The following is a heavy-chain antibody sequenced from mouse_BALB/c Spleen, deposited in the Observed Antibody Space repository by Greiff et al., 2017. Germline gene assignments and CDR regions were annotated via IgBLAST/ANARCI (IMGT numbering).Heavy chain of an antibody. CDR1: GYAFTNYL. CDR3: ARSVYDPYYAMDY. J-gene: IGHJ4*01. D-gene: IGHD2-3*01. Sequence: QVQLKQSGAELVRPGTSVKVSCKASGYAFTNYLIEWVKQRPGQGLEWIGVINPGSGGTNYNEKFKGKATLTADKSSSTAYMQLSSLTSDDSAVYFCARSVYDPYYAMDYWGQGTSVTVSS. CDR2: INPGSGGT. V-gene: IGHV1-54*01.